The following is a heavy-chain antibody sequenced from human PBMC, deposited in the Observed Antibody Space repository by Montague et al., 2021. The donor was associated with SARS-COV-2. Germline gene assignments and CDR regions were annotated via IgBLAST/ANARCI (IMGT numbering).Heavy chain of an antibody. CDR2: VSNSEST. CDR1: GGSISSFY. D-gene: IGHD2-15*01. V-gene: IGHV4-59*08. CDR3: ARHHSATLPAVY. Sequence: SETLSLTCTVSGGSISSFYSSWFRQPPAPGLELIGYVSNSESTNSNPSLTSRITMSVDTSKNQFSLTVNSVTAADTAVYYCARHHSATLPAVYWGQGTLVTVSS. J-gene: IGHJ4*02.